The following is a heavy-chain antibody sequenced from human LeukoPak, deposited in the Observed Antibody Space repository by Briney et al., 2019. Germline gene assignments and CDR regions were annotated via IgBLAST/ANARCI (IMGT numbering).Heavy chain of an antibody. J-gene: IGHJ4*02. D-gene: IGHD3-10*01. CDR1: EFTFSRYW. CDR2: IKGDGREK. Sequence: GGSLRLSCVVSEFTFSRYWMSWVRQAPGKGLEWVANIKGDGREKYYVDSVKGRFTISRDNSKNTLYLQMNSLRAEDTAVYYCAKGLTLGSVVRGDLYWGQGTLVTVSS. CDR3: AKGLTLGSVVRGDLY. V-gene: IGHV3-7*03.